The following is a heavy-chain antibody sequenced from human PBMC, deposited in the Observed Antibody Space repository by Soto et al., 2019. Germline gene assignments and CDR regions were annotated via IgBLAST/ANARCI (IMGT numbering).Heavy chain of an antibody. V-gene: IGHV3-33*01. CDR3: ASTRHYYDSSGPKYFDY. Sequence: PGGSLRLSCAASGFTFSSYGMHWVRQAPGKGLEWVAVIWYDGSNKYYADSVKGRFTISRDNSKNTLYLQMNSLRAEDTAVYYCASTRHYYDSSGPKYFDYWGQGTLVTVSS. CDR2: IWYDGSNK. D-gene: IGHD3-22*01. CDR1: GFTFSSYG. J-gene: IGHJ4*02.